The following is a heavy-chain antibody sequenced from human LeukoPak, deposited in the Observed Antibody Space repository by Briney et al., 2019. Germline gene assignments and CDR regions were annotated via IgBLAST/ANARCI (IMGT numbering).Heavy chain of an antibody. CDR2: ISTVNGNS. V-gene: IGHV1-18*01. Sequence: ASVSVSCKASGYRFSSPGITWVRQAPGQGPEWVGWISTVNGNSRYAQNFQGRVTLTTDTSTNTAHLELTSLRSDDTAIYYCARVRDSDNWWGAFDIWGQGTMVTVSS. CDR3: ARVRDSDNWWGAFDI. D-gene: IGHD1-1*01. J-gene: IGHJ3*02. CDR1: GYRFSSPG.